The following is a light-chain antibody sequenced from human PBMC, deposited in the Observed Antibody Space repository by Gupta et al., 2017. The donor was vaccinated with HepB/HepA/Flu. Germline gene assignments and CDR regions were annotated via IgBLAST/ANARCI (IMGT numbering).Light chain of an antibody. J-gene: IGKJ5*01. Sequence: DIQMTPSPSSVSASVGDRVTITCRASQDISTWLAWYQQKPGKAPKLLIYGASTLQSGVPSRFSGSGSGTDFTFTITNLQPEDFASYYCQQANSFPSTFGQGTRLEIK. CDR1: QDISTW. CDR2: GAS. CDR3: QQANSFPST. V-gene: IGKV1-12*02.